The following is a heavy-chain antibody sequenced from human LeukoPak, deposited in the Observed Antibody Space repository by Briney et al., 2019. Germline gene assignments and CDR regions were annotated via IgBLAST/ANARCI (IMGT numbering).Heavy chain of an antibody. D-gene: IGHD2-2*01. Sequence: HGESLKISCKGSGYSFTSYWIGWVRQMPGKGLEWMGIIYPGDSDTRYSPSFQGQVTISADKSIGTAYLQWSSLKASDTAMYYCARLAPYCSSTSCLSEYNWFDPWGRGTLVTVSS. CDR2: IYPGDSDT. J-gene: IGHJ5*02. V-gene: IGHV5-51*01. CDR3: ARLAPYCSSTSCLSEYNWFDP. CDR1: GYSFTSYW.